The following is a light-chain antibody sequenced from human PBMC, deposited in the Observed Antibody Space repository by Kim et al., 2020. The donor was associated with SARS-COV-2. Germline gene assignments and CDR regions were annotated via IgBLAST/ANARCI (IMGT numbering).Light chain of an antibody. CDR1: SGHSSYA. CDR3: QTWDTGIRV. CDR2: LNSDGSH. J-gene: IGLJ2*01. Sequence: SVKLTCHLSSGHSSYAIAWHQQQPEKGPRYLMKLNSDGSHSKGDGIPDRFSGSSSGAERYLTISSLQSEDEADYYCQTWDTGIRVFGGGTQLTVL. V-gene: IGLV4-69*01.